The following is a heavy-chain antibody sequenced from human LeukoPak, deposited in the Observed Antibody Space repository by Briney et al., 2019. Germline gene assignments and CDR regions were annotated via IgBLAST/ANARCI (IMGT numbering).Heavy chain of an antibody. V-gene: IGHV4-39*07. Sequence: SETLSLTCIVSGDSISSSSYYWGWLRQPPGKGLEWLGSMYYSGNTYHNPSLKSRVTISVDTSKKQFSLKLSSVTAADTAVYYCARDFGSGREEGWFDPWGQGTLVTVSS. CDR2: MYYSGNT. CDR3: ARDFGSGREEGWFDP. J-gene: IGHJ5*02. CDR1: GDSISSSSYY. D-gene: IGHD3-3*01.